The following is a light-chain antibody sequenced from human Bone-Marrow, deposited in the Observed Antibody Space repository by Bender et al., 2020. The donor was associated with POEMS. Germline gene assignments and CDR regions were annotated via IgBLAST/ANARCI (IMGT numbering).Light chain of an antibody. CDR2: DVT. J-gene: IGLJ3*02. CDR1: SSDVGGYNY. CDR3: AVWDDSLNGWV. V-gene: IGLV2-14*03. Sequence: QSVLTQAASVSGSPGQSITISCTGTSSDVGGYNYVSWYQHHPGKAPKLMIYDVTNRPSGVSDRFSGSKSGNTASLTISGLQSEDEADYYCAVWDDSLNGWVFGGGTKLTVL.